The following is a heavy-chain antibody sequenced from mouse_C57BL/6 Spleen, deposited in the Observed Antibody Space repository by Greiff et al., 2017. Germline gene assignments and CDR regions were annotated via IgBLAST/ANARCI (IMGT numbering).Heavy chain of an antibody. CDR3: ARHPYYYGRGVDYAMDY. CDR2: FYPGRGSI. J-gene: IGHJ4*01. D-gene: IGHD1-1*01. Sequence: QVQLQQSGAELVKPGASVKLSCKASGYTFTEYTIHWVKQRSGQGLEWIGWFYPGRGSIKYNEKFKDKATLTADKSSSTVYMELSRLTSEDSAVYFCARHPYYYGRGVDYAMDYWGQGTSVTVAS. V-gene: IGHV1-62-2*01. CDR1: GYTFTEYT.